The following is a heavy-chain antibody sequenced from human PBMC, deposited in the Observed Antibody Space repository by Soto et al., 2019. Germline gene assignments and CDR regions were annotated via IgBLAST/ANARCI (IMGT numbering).Heavy chain of an antibody. Sequence: GALVAVSCTASGYAFTSYAMHWVRQAPGQRLEWMGWINAGNGNTKYSQKFQGRVTITRDTSASTAYMELSSLRSEDTAVYYCARLPSSGYYLDAFDSWGQGTRVTVS. CDR1: GYAFTSYA. CDR2: INAGNGNT. D-gene: IGHD3-22*01. J-gene: IGHJ3*02. V-gene: IGHV1-3*01. CDR3: ARLPSSGYYLDAFDS.